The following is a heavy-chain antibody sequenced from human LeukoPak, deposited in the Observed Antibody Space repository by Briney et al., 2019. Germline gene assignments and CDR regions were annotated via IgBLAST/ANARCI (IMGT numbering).Heavy chain of an antibody. V-gene: IGHV4-39*07. CDR1: GGSISSSSYY. Sequence: PSETLSLTCTVSGGSISSSSYYWGWIRQPPGKGLEWIGSIYYSGSTYYNPSLQSRVTISIDTSKKQFSLKLSSVTAADTAVYYCAGLGGGYFFPFDYWGQGTLVTVSS. CDR2: IYYSGST. CDR3: AGLGGGYFFPFDY. J-gene: IGHJ4*02. D-gene: IGHD3-22*01.